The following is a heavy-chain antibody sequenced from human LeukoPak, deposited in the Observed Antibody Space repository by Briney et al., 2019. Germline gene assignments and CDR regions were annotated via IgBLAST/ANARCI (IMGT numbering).Heavy chain of an antibody. J-gene: IGHJ4*02. V-gene: IGHV4-59*11. CDR1: GGSIISHY. CDR3: ARGDPFDY. CDR2: IYYSGST. Sequence: SETLSLTCTVSGGSIISHYWSCIRQPPGKGLEWIGYIYYSGSTNYNPSLKSRVTISVDTSKNQFSLKLSSVTAADTAVYYCARGDPFDYWGQGTLVTVSS.